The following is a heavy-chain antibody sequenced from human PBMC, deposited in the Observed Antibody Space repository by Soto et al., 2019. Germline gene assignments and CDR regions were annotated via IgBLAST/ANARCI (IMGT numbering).Heavy chain of an antibody. V-gene: IGHV4-59*08. CDR3: ARRGKKSFYYDMDV. Sequence: QVQLQESGPGLVKPSETLSLTCTVSGGSISSYYWTWVRQSPGKGLEWLGYVFSSGGNNYNPSLESQVTISLDTSKTQVSLKVISVTAADTAVYYCARRGKKSFYYDMDVWGKGTTVTVSS. CDR2: VFSSGGN. CDR1: GGSISSYY. J-gene: IGHJ6*03.